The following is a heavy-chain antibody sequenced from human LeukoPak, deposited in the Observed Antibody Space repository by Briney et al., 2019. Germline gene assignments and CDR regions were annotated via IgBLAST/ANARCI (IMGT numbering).Heavy chain of an antibody. Sequence: GGSLRLSCAASGFTFDDYGMSWVRQAPGKGLEWVSGINWNGGSTGYADSVKGRFTISRDNSKNTIYLQINSLRVEDTAVFYCARDGSGYAIDYWGQGTLVTVSS. V-gene: IGHV3-20*04. J-gene: IGHJ4*01. CDR2: INWNGGST. D-gene: IGHD5-12*01. CDR1: GFTFDDYG. CDR3: ARDGSGYAIDY.